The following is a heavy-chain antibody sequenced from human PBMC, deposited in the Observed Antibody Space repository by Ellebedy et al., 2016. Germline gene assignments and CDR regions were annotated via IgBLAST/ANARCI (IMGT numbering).Heavy chain of an antibody. J-gene: IGHJ4*02. CDR1: GGSISSSSYY. D-gene: IGHD1-26*01. V-gene: IGHV4-39*07. CDR2: IYYSGST. Sequence: SETLSLTCTVSGGSISSSSYYWGWIRQPPGKGLEWIGYIYYSGSTYYNPSLKSRVTISVDTSKNQFSLKLSSVTAADTAVYYCARAPGSGSYLYFDYWGQGTLVTVSS. CDR3: ARAPGSGSYLYFDY.